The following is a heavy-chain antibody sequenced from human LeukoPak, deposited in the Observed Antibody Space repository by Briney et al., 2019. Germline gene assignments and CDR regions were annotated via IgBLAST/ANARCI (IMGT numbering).Heavy chain of an antibody. D-gene: IGHD6-13*01. V-gene: IGHV3-23*01. CDR2: LRGSSGST. CDR1: GFTFSSYD. CDR3: AKLARIAAAGTDPSPFDY. J-gene: IGHJ4*02. Sequence: GGSQSLSCTASGFTFSSYDMRWLRHAPGKGLEWLSALRGSSGSTYYADSAKCRFTISRDNSKNTLYLQMNSLRAEDTAVYYCAKLARIAAAGTDPSPFDYWGQGTLVTVSS.